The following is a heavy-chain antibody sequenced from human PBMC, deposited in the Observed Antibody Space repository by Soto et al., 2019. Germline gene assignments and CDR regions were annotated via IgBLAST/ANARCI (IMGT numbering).Heavy chain of an antibody. V-gene: IGHV3-23*01. CDR2: ISGSGSGT. J-gene: IGHJ6*01. Sequence: GGSLRLSCAASGVSFSNYAMTWVRQAPGKGLEWVSGISGSGSGTYHADSVKGRFTISRDNSKNTLYLQMNSLRAEDTAVYYCEKDQTIFGVVTPGDYYYGMVV. CDR1: GVSFSNYA. CDR3: EKDQTIFGVVTPGDYYYGMVV. D-gene: IGHD3-3*01.